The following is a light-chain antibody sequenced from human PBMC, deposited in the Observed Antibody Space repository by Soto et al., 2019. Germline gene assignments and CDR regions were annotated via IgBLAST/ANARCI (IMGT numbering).Light chain of an antibody. Sequence: DIQMTQSPSTLSASVGDRVTITCRSSQRISSWLAWYQQKPGKAPKLLIYHASSLESGVPSRFSGSGSGTEFTLTISSLQPDDFATYYIQQYNIYPRTFGQGTPVEIK. J-gene: IGKJ1*01. CDR3: QQYNIYPRT. CDR1: QRISSW. V-gene: IGKV1-5*01. CDR2: HAS.